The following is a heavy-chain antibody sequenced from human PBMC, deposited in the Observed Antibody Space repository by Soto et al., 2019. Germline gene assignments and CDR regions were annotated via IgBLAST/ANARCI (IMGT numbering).Heavy chain of an antibody. Sequence: GASVKVSCKASGDTFTANYIHWVRQAPGQGFEWMGWIIPVFGTTNDAQRFEGRVTSTADESTSTAYMELRGLLSEDTAVYYCARDGGFGELKYWGPGTLVTVSS. J-gene: IGHJ4*02. CDR2: IIPVFGTT. V-gene: IGHV1-69*13. CDR1: GDTFTANY. D-gene: IGHD3-10*01. CDR3: ARDGGFGELKY.